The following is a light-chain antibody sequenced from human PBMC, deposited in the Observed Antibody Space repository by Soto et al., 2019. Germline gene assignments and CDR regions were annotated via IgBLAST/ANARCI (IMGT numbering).Light chain of an antibody. J-gene: IGLJ1*01. V-gene: IGLV2-8*01. CDR3: SSYAGSNNLYV. CDR1: SSDVGGYNY. Sequence: QSALTKPPSASGSPGQSFTISCTGTSSDVGGYNYVSGYQQHPGKAPKLMIYEVSKRPSGVPDRFSGSKSGNTASLTVSGLQAEDEADYYCSSYAGSNNLYVFGPGTKLTVL. CDR2: EVS.